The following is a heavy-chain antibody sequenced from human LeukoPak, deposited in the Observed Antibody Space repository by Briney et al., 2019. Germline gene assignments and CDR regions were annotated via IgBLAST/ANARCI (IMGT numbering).Heavy chain of an antibody. CDR1: GFTVSSNY. J-gene: IGHJ4*02. CDR3: ARRGGIHLDYFDY. D-gene: IGHD3-16*01. Sequence: GGSLRLSCAASGFTVSSNYITWVRRAPGKGLEWVSVIYSGGNTYYADSVKGRFTISRDNSKNTVYLQMNSLRAEDTAVYYCARRGGIHLDYFDYWGQGTLVTVSS. V-gene: IGHV3-53*01. CDR2: IYSGGNT.